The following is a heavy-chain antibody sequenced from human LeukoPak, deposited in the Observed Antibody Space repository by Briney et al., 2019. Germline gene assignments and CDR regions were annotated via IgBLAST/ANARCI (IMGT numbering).Heavy chain of an antibody. CDR3: TTDLAIYCSGGSCSNWFDP. D-gene: IGHD2-15*01. V-gene: IGHV3-15*01. Sequence: GSLRLSCAASGFTFSNAWMSWVRQAPGKGLEWVGRIKSKTDGGTTDYAAPVKGRFTISRDDSKNTLYLQMNSLKTEDTAVYYCTTDLAIYCSGGSCSNWFDPWGQGTLVTVSS. CDR2: IKSKTDGGTT. CDR1: GFTFSNAW. J-gene: IGHJ5*02.